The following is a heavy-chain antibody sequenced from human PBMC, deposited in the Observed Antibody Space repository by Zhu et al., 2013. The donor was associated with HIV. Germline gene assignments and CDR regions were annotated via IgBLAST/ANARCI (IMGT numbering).Heavy chain of an antibody. D-gene: IGHD3-3*01. CDR3: ANPLNDFWSGLGY. CDR2: IIPVFGTT. V-gene: IGHV1-69*01. J-gene: IGHJ4*02. Sequence: QVQLLQSGSEVKKPGSSLQVSCQASGGPFTNYAISWVRQAPGQGLEWMGGIIPVFGTTNYAQKFQGRVTFTADESTNTVYLDLSSLRSGDTAIYYCANPLNDFWSGLGYWGQGTLVTVSS. CDR1: GGPFTNYA.